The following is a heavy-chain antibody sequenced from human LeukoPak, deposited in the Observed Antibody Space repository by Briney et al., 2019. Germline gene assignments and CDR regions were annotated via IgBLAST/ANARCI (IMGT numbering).Heavy chain of an antibody. J-gene: IGHJ3*02. CDR3: ARDYTIFGVADAFDI. D-gene: IGHD3-3*01. Sequence: GGSLRLSCAASGFTFSSYSMNWVRQAPGKGLEWVSSISSSSSYIYYADSVKGRFTNSRDNAKNSLYLQMNSLRAEDTAVYYCARDYTIFGVADAFDIWGQGTMVTVSS. CDR2: ISSSSSYI. CDR1: GFTFSSYS. V-gene: IGHV3-21*01.